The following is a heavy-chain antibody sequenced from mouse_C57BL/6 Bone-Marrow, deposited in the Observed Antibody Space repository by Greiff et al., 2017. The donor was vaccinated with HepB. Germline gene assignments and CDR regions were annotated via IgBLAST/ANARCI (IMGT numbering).Heavy chain of an antibody. D-gene: IGHD1-1*01. J-gene: IGHJ1*03. CDR1: GYTFTSYW. Sequence: QVQLQQPGAELVKPGASVKMSYKASGYTFTSYWITWVKQRPGQGLEWIGDIYPGSGSTNYNEKFKSKATLTVDTSSSTAYMQLSSLTSEDSAVYYCARELRYPNWYFDVWGTGTTVTVSS. V-gene: IGHV1-55*01. CDR3: ARELRYPNWYFDV. CDR2: IYPGSGST.